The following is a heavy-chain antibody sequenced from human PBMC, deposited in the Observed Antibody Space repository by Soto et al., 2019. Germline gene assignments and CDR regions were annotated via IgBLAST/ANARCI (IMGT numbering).Heavy chain of an antibody. Sequence: QVQLVQSGAEVKKPGSSVKVSCKTSGGTFRTSAISWVRQAPGQGLEWMGGIMPVFPTPDYAQKFQGRFTITADKSTGTAYMELSSLRSEATAVYYCARDKDRQQLGGNYYYIMDVWGQGTTVTVST. D-gene: IGHD3-3*02. CDR1: GGTFRTSA. CDR3: ARDKDRQQLGGNYYYIMDV. J-gene: IGHJ6*01. CDR2: IMPVFPTP. V-gene: IGHV1-69*14.